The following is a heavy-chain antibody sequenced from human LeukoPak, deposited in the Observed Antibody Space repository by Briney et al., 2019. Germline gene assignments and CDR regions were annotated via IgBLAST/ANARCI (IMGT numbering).Heavy chain of an antibody. CDR1: GGTFSSYA. CDR3: AREGTLTIFGVAPYNWFDP. D-gene: IGHD3-3*01. CDR2: IIPIFGTA. Sequence: SVKVSCKASGGTFSSYAISWVRQAPGQGLEWMGGIIPIFGTANYAQKFQGRVTITADESTSTAYMELSSLRSEDTAVYYCAREGTLTIFGVAPYNWFDPWGQGTLVTVSS. V-gene: IGHV1-69*01. J-gene: IGHJ5*02.